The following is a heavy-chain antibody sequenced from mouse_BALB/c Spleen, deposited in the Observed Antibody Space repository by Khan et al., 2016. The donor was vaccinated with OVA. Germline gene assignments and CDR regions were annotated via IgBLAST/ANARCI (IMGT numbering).Heavy chain of an antibody. Sequence: EVQLQESGPGLVKPSPSLSLTCTVTGYSITSDYSWNWIRQFPRNILEWMGYISYSGSTNYNPALKSRISITRDTSKNQFFLQLNSLTTEDTATYYCARHGSRYNYAMDYWGQGTSVTVSS. CDR2: ISYSGST. D-gene: IGHD2-2*01. V-gene: IGHV3-2*02. CDR1: GYSITSDYS. J-gene: IGHJ4*01. CDR3: ARHGSRYNYAMDY.